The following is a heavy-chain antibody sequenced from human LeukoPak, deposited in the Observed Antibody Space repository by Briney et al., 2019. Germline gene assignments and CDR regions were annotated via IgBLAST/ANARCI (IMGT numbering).Heavy chain of an antibody. Sequence: SGGSLRLFCAASGFTVSNAWMNWVRQAPGKGLEWVGRIKSKTDGGTTDYAAPVKGRFTISRDDSKNTLFLQMNSLKTEDTAVYYCTHYTVTTSFDYWGQGTLVTVSS. CDR2: IKSKTDGGTT. CDR1: GFTVSNAW. V-gene: IGHV3-15*07. J-gene: IGHJ4*02. CDR3: THYTVTTSFDY. D-gene: IGHD4-11*01.